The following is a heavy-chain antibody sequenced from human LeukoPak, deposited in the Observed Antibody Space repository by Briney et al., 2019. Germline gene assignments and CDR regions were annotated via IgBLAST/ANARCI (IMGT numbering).Heavy chain of an antibody. CDR1: GYTFTDYY. D-gene: IGHD3-10*01. J-gene: IGHJ4*02. CDR3: ARVPGISGSYYLLTDYYFDY. CDR2: VDPEDGET. V-gene: IGHV1-69-2*01. Sequence: GATVKISCKASGYTFTDYYMHWVQQAPGKGLEWMGRVDPEDGETIYAEKFQGRVTITADTSTDTAYMELSSLRSEDTAVYYCARVPGISGSYYLLTDYYFDYWGQGTLVTVSS.